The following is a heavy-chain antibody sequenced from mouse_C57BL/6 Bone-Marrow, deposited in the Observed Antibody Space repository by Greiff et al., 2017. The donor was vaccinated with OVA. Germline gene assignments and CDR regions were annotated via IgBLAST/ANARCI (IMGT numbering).Heavy chain of an antibody. J-gene: IGHJ3*01. CDR3: ARLANWDGGAY. CDR1: GFTIKNTY. CDR2: IDPANGNT. D-gene: IGHD4-1*01. Sequence: VQLQQSVAELVRPGASVKLSCTASGFTIKNTYMHWVKQRPEQGLEWIGRIDPANGNTKYAPKFQGKATITADTSSNTAYLQLSSLTSEDTAIDCCARLANWDGGAYWGQGTRVTVSA. V-gene: IGHV14-3*01.